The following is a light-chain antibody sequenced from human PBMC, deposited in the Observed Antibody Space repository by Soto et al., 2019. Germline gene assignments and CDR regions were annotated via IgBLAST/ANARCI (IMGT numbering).Light chain of an antibody. Sequence: EIVLTQSPGTLSLSPGERATLSCRASQSLSSSQLAWYQQKVGRAPRLLIHDASSRATGIPDRFSGSGSGTDFTLTITRLEPEDFAVYYCQQYGGSPRTFGQGTLLEIK. V-gene: IGKV3-20*01. CDR1: QSLSSSQ. CDR3: QQYGGSPRT. J-gene: IGKJ5*01. CDR2: DAS.